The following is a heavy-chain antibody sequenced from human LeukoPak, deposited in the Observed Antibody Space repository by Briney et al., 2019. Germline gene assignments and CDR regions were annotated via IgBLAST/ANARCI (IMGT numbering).Heavy chain of an antibody. CDR3: ARLSKGRYFDWIFDY. D-gene: IGHD3-9*01. CDR1: GASISSSTYF. CDR2: IYYSGST. J-gene: IGHJ4*02. Sequence: PSETLSLTCIVSGASISSSTYFWGWIRQPPGKGLEWIGNIYYSGSTSYNPSLRSPVTMSVDTSKNQFSLNLSSVTAADTAVYYCARLSKGRYFDWIFDYWGQGTLVTVSS. V-gene: IGHV4-39*01.